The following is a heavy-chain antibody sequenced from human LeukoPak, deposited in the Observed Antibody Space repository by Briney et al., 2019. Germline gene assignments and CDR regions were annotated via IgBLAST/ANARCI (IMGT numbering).Heavy chain of an antibody. J-gene: IGHJ6*03. Sequence: GGSLRLSCAASGFTFSSYWMHWARQAPGKGLVWVSRINRDGSSTSYADSVKGRFTISRDNAKNTLYLQMNSLRAEDTAVYYCASGDYYYYYMDVWGKGTTVTVSS. CDR1: GFTFSSYW. CDR3: ASGDYYYYYMDV. D-gene: IGHD3-10*01. V-gene: IGHV3-74*01. CDR2: INRDGSST.